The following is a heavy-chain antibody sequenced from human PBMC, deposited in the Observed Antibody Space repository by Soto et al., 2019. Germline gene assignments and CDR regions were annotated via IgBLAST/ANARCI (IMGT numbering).Heavy chain of an antibody. CDR2: INSSSSDT. V-gene: IGHV3-11*05. CDR1: GFTFSDYY. Sequence: QVQLVESGGGLVKPGGSLRLSCAASGFTFSDYYMRWIRQAPGKWLEWVSYINSSSSDTNYADSVKGRFTISRDNAKNSLYLQMNRLRAEDTAVYYCASTIAAAGGRRYFDLWGRGTLVTVSS. CDR3: ASTIAAAGGRRYFDL. D-gene: IGHD6-13*01. J-gene: IGHJ2*01.